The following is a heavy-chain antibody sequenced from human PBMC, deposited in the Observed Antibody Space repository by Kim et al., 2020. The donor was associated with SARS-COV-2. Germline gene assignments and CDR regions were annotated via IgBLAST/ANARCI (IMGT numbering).Heavy chain of an antibody. Sequence: ASVKVSCKVSGYTLTELSMHWVRQAPGKGLEWMGGFDPEDGETIYAQKFQGRVTMTEDTSTDTAYMELSSLRSEDTAVYYCATTAGTGHSNWFDPWGQGTLVTVSS. D-gene: IGHD6-13*01. CDR1: GYTLTELS. J-gene: IGHJ5*02. V-gene: IGHV1-24*01. CDR3: ATTAGTGHSNWFDP. CDR2: FDPEDGET.